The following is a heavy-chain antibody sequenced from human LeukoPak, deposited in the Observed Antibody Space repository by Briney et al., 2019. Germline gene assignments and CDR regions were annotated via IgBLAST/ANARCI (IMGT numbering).Heavy chain of an antibody. CDR2: IYSGGST. D-gene: IGHD3-3*01. V-gene: IGHV3-53*01. J-gene: IGHJ6*02. CDR3: AKSYYDFWSGYYGVGPNYYYGMDV. CDR1: GFTVGSNY. Sequence: GGSLRLSCAASGFTVGSNYMSWVRQAPGKGLEWVSVIYSGGSTYYADSVKGRFTISRDNSKNTLYLQMNSLRAEDTAVYYCAKSYYDFWSGYYGVGPNYYYGMDVWGQGTTVTVSS.